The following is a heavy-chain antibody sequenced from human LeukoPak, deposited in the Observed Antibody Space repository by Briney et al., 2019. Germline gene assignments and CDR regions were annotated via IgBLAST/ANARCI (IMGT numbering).Heavy chain of an antibody. J-gene: IGHJ4*02. CDR3: SNTHFIYY. CDR1: GLTFSSYV. V-gene: IGHV3-23*01. Sequence: PGGSLRLSCAASGLTFSSYVMHWARQAPGKGLEWVSAISGSGSSTYYADSVKGRFTISRDNSKNTLYLQINSLRDEDTSIYYCSNTHFIYYWGQGTLVTVSS. CDR2: ISGSGSST. D-gene: IGHD2/OR15-2a*01.